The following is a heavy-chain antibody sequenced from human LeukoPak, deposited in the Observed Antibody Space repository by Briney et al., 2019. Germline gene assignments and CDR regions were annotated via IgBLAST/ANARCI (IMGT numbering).Heavy chain of an antibody. CDR2: INHSGST. V-gene: IGHV4-30-2*01. J-gene: IGHJ6*02. Sequence: PSETLSLTCAVSGGSISSGGYSWSWIRQPPGKGLEWIGYINHSGSTYYNPSLKSRVTISVDRSKNQFSLKLSSVTAADTAVYYCARRGSTFPYYYGMDVWGQGTTVTVSS. D-gene: IGHD5/OR15-5a*01. CDR3: ARRGSTFPYYYGMDV. CDR1: GGSISSGGYS.